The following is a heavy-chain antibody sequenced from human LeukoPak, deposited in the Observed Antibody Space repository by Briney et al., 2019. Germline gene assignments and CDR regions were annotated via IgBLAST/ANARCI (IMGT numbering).Heavy chain of an antibody. J-gene: IGHJ3*02. CDR3: AKDKAAGGTRGFDI. CDR2: ISFDGNNK. CDR1: GFTFSNYG. D-gene: IGHD6-13*01. V-gene: IGHV3-30*18. Sequence: GGSLRLSCAASGFTFSNYGMHWVSQAPGKGLEWVAGISFDGNNKNYADSVKGRFTISRDNSKNTLHLQMNSLRAEDTAVYFCAKDKAAGGTRGFDIWGQGTMVTVSS.